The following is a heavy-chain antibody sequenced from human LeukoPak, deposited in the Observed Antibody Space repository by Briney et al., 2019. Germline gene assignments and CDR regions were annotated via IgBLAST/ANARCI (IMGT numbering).Heavy chain of an antibody. J-gene: IGHJ4*02. CDR3: AREGIDFWSGPHGDY. Sequence: GASVKVSCKASGHTFTGYYMHWVRQAPGQGLEWMGWINPNSGDTNYAQKFQGRVTMTRDTSITTFYMELRSLRSDDTAVYYCAREGIDFWSGPHGDYWGQGTLVTVSS. CDR2: INPNSGDT. D-gene: IGHD3-3*01. CDR1: GHTFTGYY. V-gene: IGHV1-2*02.